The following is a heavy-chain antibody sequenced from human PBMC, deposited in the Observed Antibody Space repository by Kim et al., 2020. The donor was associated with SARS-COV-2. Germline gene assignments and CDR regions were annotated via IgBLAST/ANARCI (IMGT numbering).Heavy chain of an antibody. J-gene: IGHJ4*02. CDR3: VGGSGTYRDY. CDR2: INSDGSST. Sequence: GGSLRLSCAASGFTFSSYWMHWVRQAPGKGLVWVSRINSDGSSTSYAGSVKGRFTISRDNAKNTLYLQMNSVRVEDTAVYYCVGGSGTYRDYWGQGTLVT. CDR1: GFTFSSYW. V-gene: IGHV3-74*01. D-gene: IGHD3-10*01.